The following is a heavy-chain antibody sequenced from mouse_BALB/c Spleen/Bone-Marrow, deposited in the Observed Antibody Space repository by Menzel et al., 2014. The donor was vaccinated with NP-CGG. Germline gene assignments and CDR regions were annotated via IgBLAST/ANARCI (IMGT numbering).Heavy chain of an antibody. CDR3: ASYDYGYYFDY. CDR2: IVPANGNT. V-gene: IGHV14-3*02. J-gene: IGHJ2*01. Sequence: VQLQQSGAELVKPGASVKLSCTTSGFNIKDTYMHWVKLRPEQGLEWIGRIVPANGNTEYAPKFQGKATITADTSSNTAYLQLSSLTSEDTAVYYCASYDYGYYFDYWGQGTTLTVSS. CDR1: GFNIKDTY. D-gene: IGHD2-4*01.